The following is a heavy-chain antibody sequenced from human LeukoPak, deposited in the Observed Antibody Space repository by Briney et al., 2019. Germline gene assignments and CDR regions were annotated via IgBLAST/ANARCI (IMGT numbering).Heavy chain of an antibody. J-gene: IGHJ3*02. D-gene: IGHD5-24*01. Sequence: GGSLRLSCAASGFTFSSYSMNWVRQAPGKGLEWVAVIWYDGSNKYYADSVKGRFTISRDNSKNTLYLQMNSLRAEDTAVYYCARTRDGYNYDAFDIWGQGTMVTVSS. V-gene: IGHV3-33*08. CDR2: IWYDGSNK. CDR1: GFTFSSYS. CDR3: ARTRDGYNYDAFDI.